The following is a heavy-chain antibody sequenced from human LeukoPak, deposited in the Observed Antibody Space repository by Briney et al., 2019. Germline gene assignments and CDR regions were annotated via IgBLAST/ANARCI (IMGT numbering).Heavy chain of an antibody. V-gene: IGHV4-39*01. J-gene: IGHJ4*02. CDR2: IYYSGDT. Sequence: SQTLSLTCTVSGDSIGCSNCYWGWVRQPPGTDLEWIGSIYYSGDTHYNPSLKSRVTISVDPSKNQFSLKLSSVTAADTAVYYCARRYSGRYYNDWGQGTLVTVSS. CDR3: ARRYSGRYYND. D-gene: IGHD1-26*01. CDR1: GDSIGCSNCY.